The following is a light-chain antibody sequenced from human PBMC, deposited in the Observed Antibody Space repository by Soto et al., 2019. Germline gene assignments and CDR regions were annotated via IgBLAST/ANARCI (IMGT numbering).Light chain of an antibody. J-gene: IGKJ1*01. CDR3: QQYNSWPET. CDR1: QSVSSSY. CDR2: DAS. Sequence: EIVVTQNPGTLPLSPGERATLSCRASQSVSSSYLAWYQQNPGQAPRLFIYDASTRATGIPARFTGSGSGTEFTLTISSLQSEDFAVYYCQQYNSWPETFGQGTKVDIK. V-gene: IGKV3-15*01.